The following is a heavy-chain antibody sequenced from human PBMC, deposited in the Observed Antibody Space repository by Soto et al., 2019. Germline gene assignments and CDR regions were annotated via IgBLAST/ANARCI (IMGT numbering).Heavy chain of an antibody. CDR3: AKEDYSSWAYYYYYGMDV. J-gene: IGHJ6*02. D-gene: IGHD6-6*01. CDR1: GFTFSSYA. CDR2: ISGSGGST. Sequence: GGSLRLSCAASGFTFSSYAMSWVRQAPGKGLEWVSAISGSGGSTYYADSVKGRFTISRDNSKNTLYLQMNSLRAEDTAVYYCAKEDYSSWAYYYYYGMDVWGQGTTVTVSS. V-gene: IGHV3-23*01.